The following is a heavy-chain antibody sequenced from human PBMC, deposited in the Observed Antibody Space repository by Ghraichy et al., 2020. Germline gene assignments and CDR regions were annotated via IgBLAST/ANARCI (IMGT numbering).Heavy chain of an antibody. D-gene: IGHD5-12*01. J-gene: IGHJ4*02. V-gene: IGHV3-21*01. Sequence: GGEGGGKGLEGVSSMTSSSSYIYYADSVKGRFTISRDNAKNSLYLQMNSLRAEDTAVYYCARDGGYSGYDYCLDYWGQGTLVTVSS. CDR2: MTSSSSYI. CDR3: ARDGGYSGYDYCLDY.